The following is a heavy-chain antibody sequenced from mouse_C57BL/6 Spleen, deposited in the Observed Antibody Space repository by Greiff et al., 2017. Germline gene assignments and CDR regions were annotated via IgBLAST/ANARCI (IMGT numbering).Heavy chain of an antibody. CDR1: GYTFTDYS. CDR3: ARGCYYGSRDPFAY. CDR2: IYPGSGNT. J-gene: IGHJ3*01. Sequence: QVQLQQSGPELVKPGASVKISCKASGYTFTDYSITWVKQRPGQGLEWIGWIYPGSGNTKYNEKLKGKATLTVDTSSSTAYMQLSSLTSEDTAVYFCARGCYYGSRDPFAYWGQGTLVTVSA. V-gene: IGHV1-84*01. D-gene: IGHD1-1*01.